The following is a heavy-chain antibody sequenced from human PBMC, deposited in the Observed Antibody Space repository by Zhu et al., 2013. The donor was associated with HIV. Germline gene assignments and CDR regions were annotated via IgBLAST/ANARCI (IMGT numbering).Heavy chain of an antibody. Sequence: QVQLVQSGTEVKKPGATVKVSCKASGYTFTGYYMHWVRQAPGQGLEWMGWINPNSGGTNYAQKFQSRVTMTRDTSISTAYMELSSLRVDDTAVYYCARESERMRNYYYGMEVWGQGTTITVS. V-gene: IGHV1-2*02. CDR1: GYTFTGYY. D-gene: IGHD3-16*01. CDR2: INPNSGGT. J-gene: IGHJ6*02. CDR3: ARESERMRNYYYGMEV.